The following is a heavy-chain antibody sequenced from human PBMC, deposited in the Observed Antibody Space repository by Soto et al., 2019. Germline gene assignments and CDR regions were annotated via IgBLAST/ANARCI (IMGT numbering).Heavy chain of an antibody. CDR3: ATSRPPYSSSWYGGTYYFDY. CDR1: GGSISSYY. V-gene: IGHV4-59*01. CDR2: IYYSGST. Sequence: NPSETLSLTCTVSGGSISSYYWSWIRQPPGKGLEWIGYIYYSGSTNYNPSLKSRVTISVDTSKNQFSLKLSSVTAADTAVYYCATSRPPYSSSWYGGTYYFDYLGQGTLVAVSS. J-gene: IGHJ4*02. D-gene: IGHD6-13*01.